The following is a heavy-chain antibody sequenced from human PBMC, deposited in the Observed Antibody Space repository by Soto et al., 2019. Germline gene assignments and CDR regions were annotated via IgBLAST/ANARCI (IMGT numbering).Heavy chain of an antibody. V-gene: IGHV3-30*18. CDR3: AKGSPADVLRYSPLIPIISPFDY. CDR1: GFTFSSYG. J-gene: IGHJ4*02. D-gene: IGHD3-9*01. CDR2: ISYDGSNK. Sequence: GGYLRLSCAASGFTFSSYGMHWVRQAPGKGLEWVAVISYDGSNKYYADSVKGRFTISRDNSKNTLYLQMNSLRAEDTAVYYCAKGSPADVLRYSPLIPIISPFDYWGQGTLVTVSS.